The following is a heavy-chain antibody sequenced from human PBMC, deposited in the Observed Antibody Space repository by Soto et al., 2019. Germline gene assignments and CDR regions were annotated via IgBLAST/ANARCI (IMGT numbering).Heavy chain of an antibody. V-gene: IGHV3-23*01. D-gene: IGHD6-13*01. CDR3: AKVTKRAAAGRYEYYKYGMDV. CDR2: ISGSGGSS. CDR1: GFTFSSYA. J-gene: IGHJ6*04. Sequence: GGSLRLSCAASGFTFSSYAMSWVRQAPGKGLEWVSVISGSGGSSYYADSVKGRFTISRDNSKNTLFLQMNGLRAEDTAVYYCAKVTKRAAAGRYEYYKYGMDVWGKGTTVTVSS.